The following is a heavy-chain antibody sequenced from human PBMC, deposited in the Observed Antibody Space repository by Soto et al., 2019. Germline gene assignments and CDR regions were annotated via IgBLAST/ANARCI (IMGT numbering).Heavy chain of an antibody. CDR2: MSHTGST. CDR3: ARAVTLYCGTWFDP. V-gene: IGHV4-30-2*01. D-gene: IGHD4-4*01. CDR1: GGSITSGITYS. Sequence: QLQLQESGSGLVKPSQTLSLICAVSGGSITSGITYSWSWIRRPPGKGLVWIGSMSHTGSTPYNPFLTSRLSMSVDKPKNQFSLKLSSVTAAYMAVYYSARAVTLYCGTWFDPWGQGTLVTVSS. J-gene: IGHJ5*02.